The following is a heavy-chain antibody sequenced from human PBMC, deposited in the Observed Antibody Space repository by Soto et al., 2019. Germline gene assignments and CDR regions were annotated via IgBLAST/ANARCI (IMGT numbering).Heavy chain of an antibody. D-gene: IGHD6-13*01. J-gene: IGHJ4*02. CDR1: GFTFSSYA. V-gene: IGHV3-7*01. CDR3: ARDQGIAAFDY. CDR2: IKQDGSEK. Sequence: GGSLRLSCAASGFTFSSYAMSWVRQAPGKGLEWVANIKQDGSEKYYVDSVKGRFTISRDNAKNSLYLQMNSLRAEDTAVYYCARDQGIAAFDYWGQGTLVTVSS.